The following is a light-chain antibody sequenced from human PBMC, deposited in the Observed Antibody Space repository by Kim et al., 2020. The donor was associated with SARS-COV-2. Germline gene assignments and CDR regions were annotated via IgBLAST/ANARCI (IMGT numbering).Light chain of an antibody. V-gene: IGLV3-1*01. Sequence: VSSRHTASITCSGDKLGDKYACWYQQKPGQSPVFVIYQDSKRPSGIPERFSGSNSGNTATLTISGTQAMDEADYYCQAWDSSTAVFGGGTQLTVL. CDR2: QDS. CDR3: QAWDSSTAV. CDR1: KLGDKY. J-gene: IGLJ3*02.